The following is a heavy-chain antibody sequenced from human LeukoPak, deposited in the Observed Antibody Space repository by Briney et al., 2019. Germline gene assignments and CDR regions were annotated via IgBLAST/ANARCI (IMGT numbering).Heavy chain of an antibody. J-gene: IGHJ4*02. D-gene: IGHD2-2*01. Sequence: GGSLRLSCSASGFTFSSYAMHWVRQAPGKGLEYVSAISSNGGSTYYADSVKGRFTISRDNSKNTVYLQMSSLRAEDTAVYYCARGETSSYDYWGQGTLVTVSS. CDR3: ARGETSSYDY. CDR1: GFTFSSYA. CDR2: ISSNGGST. V-gene: IGHV3-64D*09.